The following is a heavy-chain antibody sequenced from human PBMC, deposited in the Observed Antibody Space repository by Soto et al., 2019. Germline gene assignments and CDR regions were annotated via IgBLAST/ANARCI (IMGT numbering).Heavy chain of an antibody. D-gene: IGHD1-1*01. CDR1: GGSISSSSYY. CDR3: ARLGVQLEPPGDYYDYGMDV. J-gene: IGHJ6*02. Sequence: SETLSLTCTVSGGSISSSSYYWGWIRQPPGKGLEWIGSIYYSGSTYYNPSLKSRVTISVDTSKNQFSLKLSSVTAADTAVYYCARLGVQLEPPGDYYDYGMDVWGQGTTVTVSS. CDR2: IYYSGST. V-gene: IGHV4-39*01.